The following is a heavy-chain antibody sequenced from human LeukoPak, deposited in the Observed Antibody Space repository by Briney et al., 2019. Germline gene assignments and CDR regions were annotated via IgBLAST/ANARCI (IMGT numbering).Heavy chain of an antibody. CDR3: ARDHYYGSGSSDWFDP. Sequence: PSETLSLTCTVSGGSISSGSYYWSWIRQPAGKGLEWIGRIYTSGSTNYNPSLKSRVTMSVDTSKNQFSLKLSSVTAADTAVYYCARDHYYGSGSSDWFDPWGQGTLVTVSS. J-gene: IGHJ5*02. V-gene: IGHV4-61*02. CDR2: IYTSGST. CDR1: GGSISSGSYY. D-gene: IGHD3-10*01.